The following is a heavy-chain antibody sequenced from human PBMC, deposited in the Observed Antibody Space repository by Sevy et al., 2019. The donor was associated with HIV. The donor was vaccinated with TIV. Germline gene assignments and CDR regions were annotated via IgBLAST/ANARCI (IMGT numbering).Heavy chain of an antibody. CDR2: IYYSGST. J-gene: IGHJ4*02. CDR3: AILGATRFYFYY. V-gene: IGHV4-39*01. CDR1: GGSISSSSHY. Sequence: SETLSLTCAVSGGSISSSSHYWVWIRQPPGKGLEWFGNIYYSGSTYSNPSLKSRVTISVDTSKNRFSLKLPSVTAADMAVYYCAILGATRFYFYYWGQGTPVTVSS. D-gene: IGHD3-10*01.